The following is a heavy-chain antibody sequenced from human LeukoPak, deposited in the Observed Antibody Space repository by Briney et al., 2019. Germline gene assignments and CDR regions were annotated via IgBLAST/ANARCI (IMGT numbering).Heavy chain of an antibody. Sequence: PSETLSLTCTVSGGSISSGGYYWSWIRQPPGTGLEWIGYIYHSGSTYYNPSLKSRVTISVDRSKNQFSLKLSSVTAADTAVYYCARGRWLAHRGFDYWGQGTLVTVSS. CDR1: GGSISSGGYY. V-gene: IGHV4-30-2*01. CDR2: IYHSGST. J-gene: IGHJ4*02. CDR3: ARGRWLAHRGFDY. D-gene: IGHD6-19*01.